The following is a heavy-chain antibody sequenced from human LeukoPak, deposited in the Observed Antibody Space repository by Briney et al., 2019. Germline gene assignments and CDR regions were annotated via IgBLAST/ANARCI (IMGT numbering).Heavy chain of an antibody. CDR3: SKDHRPFSSAVAGILGY. CDR1: GFSFVTYT. J-gene: IGHJ4*02. CDR2: ISSTGTTT. Sequence: GGSLRLSCAASGFSFVTYTMGWVRQVPGKGLEWVSGISSTGTTTYYADSVKGRFTISRGTSKNTLFLQLNSLRAEDTAVYYCSKDHRPFSSAVAGILGYWGQGTLVTVSS. V-gene: IGHV3-23*01. D-gene: IGHD6-19*01.